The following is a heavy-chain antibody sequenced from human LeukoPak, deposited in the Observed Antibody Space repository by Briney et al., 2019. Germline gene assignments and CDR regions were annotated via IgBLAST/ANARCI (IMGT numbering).Heavy chain of an antibody. CDR2: INHSGST. CDR3: ATLVYCSSTSCPLYYYGMDV. Sequence: PSETLSLTCAVYGGSFSGYYWSWIRQPPGKGLEWIGEINHSGSTNYNPSLKSRVTISVDTSKNQFSLKLSSVTAADTAVYYCATLVYCSSTSCPLYYYGMDVWGQGTTVTVSS. V-gene: IGHV4-34*01. D-gene: IGHD2-2*01. J-gene: IGHJ6*02. CDR1: GGSFSGYY.